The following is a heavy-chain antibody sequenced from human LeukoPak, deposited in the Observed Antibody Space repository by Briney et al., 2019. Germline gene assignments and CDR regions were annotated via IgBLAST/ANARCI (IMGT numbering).Heavy chain of an antibody. CDR2: IYYSGST. J-gene: IGHJ4*02. D-gene: IGHD3-9*01. V-gene: IGHV4-59*11. CDR1: GGSINSHY. CDR3: AREGRNFDSYYFDY. Sequence: SETLSLTRTVSGGSINSHYWSWIRQPPGKGLECIGYIYYSGSTNYNPSLKSRVTISVDTSKNQFSLKLSSVTAADTAVYYCAREGRNFDSYYFDYWGQGTLVTVSS.